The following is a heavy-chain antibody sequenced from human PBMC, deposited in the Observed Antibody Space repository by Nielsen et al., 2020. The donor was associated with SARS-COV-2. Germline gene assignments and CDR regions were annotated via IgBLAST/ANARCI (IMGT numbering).Heavy chain of an antibody. V-gene: IGHV3-74*01. CDR2: INSDGSRS. Sequence: GGSLRLSCAASGFTFSTYGMNWVRQAPGKGLMWVARINSDGSRSAYADAVKGRFIMSRDNARDTLSLQMNSLSVEDTAVYYCVRVRDDGHYYDTGPFDYWGQGALVTVSS. J-gene: IGHJ4*02. CDR3: VRVRDDGHYYDTGPFDY. CDR1: GFTFSTYG. D-gene: IGHD3-22*01.